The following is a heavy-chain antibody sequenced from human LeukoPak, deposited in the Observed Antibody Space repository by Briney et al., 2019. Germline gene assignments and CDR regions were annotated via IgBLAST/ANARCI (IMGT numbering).Heavy chain of an antibody. CDR1: GYTFTSYG. D-gene: IGHD6-13*01. J-gene: IGHJ4*02. Sequence: ASVKVSCKASGYTFTSYGISWVRHAPGQGLEWMGWITAYNDNTYYAQKLQGRVTMTTDTSTSTAYMELRSLRSDDTAVYYCARDLRRGSSSWYVSGGDYWGQGTLVTVSS. V-gene: IGHV1-18*01. CDR2: ITAYNDNT. CDR3: ARDLRRGSSSWYVSGGDY.